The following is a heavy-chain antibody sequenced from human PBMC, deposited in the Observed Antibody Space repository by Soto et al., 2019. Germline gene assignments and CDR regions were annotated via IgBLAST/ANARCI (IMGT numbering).Heavy chain of an antibody. CDR3: ARMDGDYNHYGLDV. CDR2: FFSDAER. CDR1: GFSLTNGRMG. J-gene: IGHJ6*02. V-gene: IGHV2-26*01. D-gene: IGHD4-17*01. Sequence: QVTLKESGPVLVKPTETLTLTCSVSGFSLTNGRMGVSWIRQPPGKALEWLAHFFSDAERSYSTSMQSRLNMYKDSSDRQVVLTMTNRAPAVTATYFCARMDGDYNHYGLDVWGHGLADTVAS.